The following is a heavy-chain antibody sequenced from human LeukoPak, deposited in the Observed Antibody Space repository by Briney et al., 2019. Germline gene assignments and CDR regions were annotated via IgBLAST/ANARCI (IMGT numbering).Heavy chain of an antibody. D-gene: IGHD1-26*01. V-gene: IGHV3-20*04. CDR3: ARGSGSYHAEYFQH. CDR1: GFTFDDYG. CDR2: INWNGGST. J-gene: IGHJ1*01. Sequence: GGSLRLSCAASGFTFDDYGMSWVRQAPGKGLEWVSGINWNGGSTGYADSAKGRFTISRDNSKNSLYLQMNSLRAEDTALYYCARGSGSYHAEYFQHWGQGTLVTVSS.